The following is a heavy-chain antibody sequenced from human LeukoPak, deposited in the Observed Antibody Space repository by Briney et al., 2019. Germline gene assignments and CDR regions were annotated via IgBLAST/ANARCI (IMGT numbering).Heavy chain of an antibody. CDR1: GYSFTTYY. D-gene: IGHD3-16*01. CDR2: INPNDGGT. V-gene: IGHV1-46*04. Sequence: ASLKVSCKASGYSFTTYYVHCVRQTPGQGLERVGEINPNDGGTISAQKLQDRVTLTRDTSTSTVYVELNSLKPDDTAVYYCARGPLLGYDTNDSGFDIWGQGTLVTVSS. J-gene: IGHJ3*02. CDR3: ARGPLLGYDTNDSGFDI.